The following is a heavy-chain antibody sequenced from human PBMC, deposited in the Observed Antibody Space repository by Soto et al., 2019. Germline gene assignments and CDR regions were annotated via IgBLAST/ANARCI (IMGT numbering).Heavy chain of an antibody. D-gene: IGHD6-19*01. CDR3: EKEPSYSSGWSPIDY. J-gene: IGHJ4*02. CDR1: GFTFSSYA. CDR2: ISGSGGST. Sequence: EVQLLESGGGLVQPGGSLRISCAASGFTFSSYAMSWVRQAPGKGLEWVSAISGSGGSTYYADSVKGRFTISRDNSKNTLYLQMNSLRAEDTAVYYCEKEPSYSSGWSPIDYWGQGTLVTVSS. V-gene: IGHV3-23*01.